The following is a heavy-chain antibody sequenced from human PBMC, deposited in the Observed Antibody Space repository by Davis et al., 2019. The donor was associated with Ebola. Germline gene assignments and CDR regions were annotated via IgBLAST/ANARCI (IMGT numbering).Heavy chain of an antibody. CDR3: ARHVGALDY. J-gene: IGHJ4*02. CDR2: IYYSGST. D-gene: IGHD1-26*01. Sequence: PSETLSLTCAVSGGSISSYYWSWIRQPPGKGLEWIGYIYYSGSTNYNPSLKSRVTISVDTSKNQFSLKLSSVTAADTAVYYCARHVGALDYWGQGTLVTVSS. CDR1: GGSISSYY. V-gene: IGHV4-59*08.